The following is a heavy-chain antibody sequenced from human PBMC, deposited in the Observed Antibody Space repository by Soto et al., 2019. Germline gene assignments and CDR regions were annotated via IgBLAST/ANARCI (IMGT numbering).Heavy chain of an antibody. CDR3: AREHCSTTSCYSYWFDP. CDR1: GFTFSSYA. Sequence: SGGSLRLSCAASGFTFSSYAMHWVRQAPGKGLEWVAVISYDGSNKYYADSVKGRITISRDNSKNTLYLQMNSLRAEDTSVYYCAREHCSTTSCYSYWFDPWGQGALVTVSS. CDR2: ISYDGSNK. D-gene: IGHD2-2*01. V-gene: IGHV3-30-3*01. J-gene: IGHJ5*02.